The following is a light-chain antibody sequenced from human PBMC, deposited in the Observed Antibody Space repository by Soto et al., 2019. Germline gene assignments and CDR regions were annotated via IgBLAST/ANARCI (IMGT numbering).Light chain of an antibody. J-gene: IGKJ2*01. V-gene: IGKV3-20*01. Sequence: ESMLTQSPGTLSLSPGERATLSCRASQSISSRYLTWYQHKPGQAPRLLIYGSSIRATGIPDRFSGSGSGSDFNLTISRLEHDDFAVYYCKKFRSSPPAFTFGQGTKLEI. CDR3: KKFRSSPPAFT. CDR2: GSS. CDR1: QSISSRY.